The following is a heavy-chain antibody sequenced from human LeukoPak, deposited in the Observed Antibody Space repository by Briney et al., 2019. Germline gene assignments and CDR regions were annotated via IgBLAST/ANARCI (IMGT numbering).Heavy chain of an antibody. CDR1: GDSISNYY. CDR3: ARGSAHGGNSFAFDI. J-gene: IGHJ3*02. Sequence: SETLSLTCTVSGDSISNYYWSWIRQPAGKGLEWIGRIYTSGSTNYKPSLKSRVTMSVDTSKNQFFLKLTSVTAADTAVYYCARGSAHGGNSFAFDIWGQGTMVTVSS. CDR2: IYTSGST. V-gene: IGHV4-4*07. D-gene: IGHD4-23*01.